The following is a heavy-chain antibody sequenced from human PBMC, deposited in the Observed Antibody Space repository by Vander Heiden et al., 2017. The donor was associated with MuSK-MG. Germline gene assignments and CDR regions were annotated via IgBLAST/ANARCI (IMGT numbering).Heavy chain of an antibody. J-gene: IGHJ6*02. D-gene: IGHD3-9*01. CDR1: GGTFSSYA. CDR2: IIPIFGTA. CDR3: ARGGLRNILTGYYTTYYYYYGMDV. V-gene: IGHV1-69*01. Sequence: GSSVKVSCKASGGTFSSYAISWVRQAPGQGLEWMGGIIPIFGTANYAQKFQGRVTITADESTSTAYMELSSLRSEDTAVYYCARGGLRNILTGYYTTYYYYYGMDVWGQGTTVTVSS.